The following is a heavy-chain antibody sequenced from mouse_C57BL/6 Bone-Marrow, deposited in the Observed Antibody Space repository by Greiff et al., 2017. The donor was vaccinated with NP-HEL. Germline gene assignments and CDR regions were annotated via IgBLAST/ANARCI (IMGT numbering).Heavy chain of an antibody. Sequence: EVQLQQSGAELVRPGASVKLSCTASGFNITDDYMHWVKQRPEQGLEWIGWIDPENGDTEYASKFQGKATITADTSSNTAYLQLSSLTSEDAAVYYCTTCSSWFAYWGQGTLVTVSA. CDR1: GFNITDDY. CDR3: TTCSSWFAY. CDR2: IDPENGDT. J-gene: IGHJ3*01. D-gene: IGHD1-1*01. V-gene: IGHV14-4*01.